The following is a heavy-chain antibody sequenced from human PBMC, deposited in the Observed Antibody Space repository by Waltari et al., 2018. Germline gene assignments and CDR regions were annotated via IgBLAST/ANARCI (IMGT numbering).Heavy chain of an antibody. J-gene: IGHJ5*02. CDR1: GGSISSGGYS. CDR3: ARADPYQSGLGWFDP. V-gene: IGHV4-30-2*01. Sequence: QLQLQESGSGLVKPSQTLSLSCVVSGGSISSGGYSWSWIRQPPGKGLEWIGYIYHSGSTYYNPSLKSRVTISIDRSKNQFSLKLTSVTAADTAVYYCARADPYQSGLGWFDPWGQGALVTVSS. D-gene: IGHD2-15*01. CDR2: IYHSGST.